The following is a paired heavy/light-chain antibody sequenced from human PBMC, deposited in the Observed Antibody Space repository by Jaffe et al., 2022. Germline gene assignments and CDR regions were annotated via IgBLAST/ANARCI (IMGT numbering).Light chain of an antibody. Sequence: EIVLTQSPGTLSLSPGERATLSCRASQSVSSSYLAWYQQKPGQAPRLLIYGASSRATGIPDRFSGSGSGTDFTLTISRLEPEDFAVYYCQQYGSSLPGLTFGGGTKVEIK. CDR3: QQYGSSLPGLT. J-gene: IGKJ4*01. CDR2: GAS. CDR1: QSVSSSY. V-gene: IGKV3-20*01.
Heavy chain of an antibody. V-gene: IGHV1-69*01. D-gene: IGHD2-15*01. Sequence: QVQLVQSGAEVKKPGSSVKVSCKASGGTFSSYAISWVRQAPGQGLEWMGGIIPIFGTANYAQKFQGRVTITADESTSTAYMELSSLRSEDTAVYYCARGGADRGYCSGGSCLKGSLLWYYMDVWGKGTTVTVSS. J-gene: IGHJ6*03. CDR1: GGTFSSYA. CDR3: ARGGADRGYCSGGSCLKGSLLWYYMDV. CDR2: IIPIFGTA.